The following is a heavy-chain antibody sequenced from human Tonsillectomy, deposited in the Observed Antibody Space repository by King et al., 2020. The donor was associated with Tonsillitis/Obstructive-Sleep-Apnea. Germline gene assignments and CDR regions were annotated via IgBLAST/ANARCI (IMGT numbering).Heavy chain of an antibody. CDR2: ITWNESRT. V-gene: IGHV3-20*04. Sequence: EVQLVESGGGVVRPGGSLRLSCAASGFTFDDYGMSWVRQAPGKGLEGVSGITWNESRTGYADSVKGRFTISRDNAKNSLYLQKNSLRAEDTALSYCVRSFFRRIAAPGPFDSWGQGTLVTVSS. D-gene: IGHD3-3*02. CDR3: VRSFFRRIAAPGPFDS. J-gene: IGHJ4*02. CDR1: GFTFDDYG.